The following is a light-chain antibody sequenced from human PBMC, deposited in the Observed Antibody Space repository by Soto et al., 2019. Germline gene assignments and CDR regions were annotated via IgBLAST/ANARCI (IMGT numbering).Light chain of an antibody. V-gene: IGKV1-17*01. CDR2: APS. Sequence: DIQMTQSQSSLSASVEDRVTITCRARQGIRNDLGWFQQKPGQAPKRLLYAPSTVQSGVPSRFSGSGSGTDCTLTISSLPPEDFATYYCLQHNSSPCTFGQGTQVEIK. J-gene: IGKJ1*01. CDR3: LQHNSSPCT. CDR1: QGIRND.